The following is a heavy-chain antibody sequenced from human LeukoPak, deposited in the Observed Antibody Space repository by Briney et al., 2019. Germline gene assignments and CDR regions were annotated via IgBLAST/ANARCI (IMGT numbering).Heavy chain of an antibody. D-gene: IGHD3-22*01. J-gene: IGHJ1*01. CDR3: ARDQNFYDTTGEGYFQH. CDR1: GFNFGTFW. CDR2: INQDGSVR. Sequence: GGSLRFSCAASGFNFGTFWMSWVRQAPGRGLEWVAKINQDGSVRDYVDSVKGRFTISRDNANNFLHLQMNSLRADDAAVYYCARDQNFYDTTGEGYFQHWGQGTLVTVSS. V-gene: IGHV3-7*01.